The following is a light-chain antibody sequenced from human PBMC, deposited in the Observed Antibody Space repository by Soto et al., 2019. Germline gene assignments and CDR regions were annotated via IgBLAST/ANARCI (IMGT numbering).Light chain of an antibody. J-gene: IGLJ2*01. CDR3: ETWDSSLSVVL. CDR1: SSNVGDNY. Sequence: QSVLTQPPSVSAASGQKVTISCSGSSSNVGDNYISWYQQLPGTTPKVLIYDHSKRPSGIPDRISASKSGTSATLVITGLQAGDEADYFCETWDSSLSVVLFGGGTKLTVL. V-gene: IGLV1-51*01. CDR2: DHS.